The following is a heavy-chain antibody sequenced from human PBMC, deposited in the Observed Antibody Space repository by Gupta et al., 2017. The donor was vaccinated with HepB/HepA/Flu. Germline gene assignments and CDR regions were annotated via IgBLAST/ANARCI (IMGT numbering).Heavy chain of an antibody. Sequence: QVQLVESGGGLVKPGGSLRLSCAASGFTFSAYYMSWIRQAPGKGLEWVSYISSSGSTIYYADSVKGRFTISRDNAKNSLYLQMNSLRAEDTAVYYCARRNREGHFWSGRPAFDYWGQGTLVTVSS. D-gene: IGHD3-3*02. CDR2: ISSSGSTI. CDR1: GFTFSAYY. CDR3: ARRNREGHFWSGRPAFDY. J-gene: IGHJ4*02. V-gene: IGHV3-11*04.